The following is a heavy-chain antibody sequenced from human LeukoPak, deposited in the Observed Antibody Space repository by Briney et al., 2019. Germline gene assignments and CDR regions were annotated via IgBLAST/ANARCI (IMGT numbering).Heavy chain of an antibody. CDR2: INPNSGGT. CDR1: GYTFTGYY. J-gene: IGHJ6*03. CDR3: ARERPPRYDILTGYHYYYYMDV. D-gene: IGHD3-9*01. V-gene: IGHV1-2*02. Sequence: ASVKVSCKASGYTFTGYYMHWVRQAPGQGREWMGWINPNSGGTNYAQKFQGRVTMTRDTSISTAYMELSRLRSDDTAVYYCARERPPRYDILTGYHYYYYMDVWGKGTTVTVSS.